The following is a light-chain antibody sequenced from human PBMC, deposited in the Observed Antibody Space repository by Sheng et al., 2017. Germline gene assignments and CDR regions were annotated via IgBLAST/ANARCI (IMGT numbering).Light chain of an antibody. CDR3: QQRGNWPPRT. CDR2: DAS. Sequence: VVLSQSPGTLSLSPGERVTLSCGASQSLSSSYVAWYQQKPGQAPRLLIFDASNRASGIPARFSGSGYGTHFTLTITNLEPEDFAVYYCQQRGNWPPRTFGPGTKLDFK. V-gene: IGKV3D-20*02. J-gene: IGKJ3*01. CDR1: QSLSSSY.